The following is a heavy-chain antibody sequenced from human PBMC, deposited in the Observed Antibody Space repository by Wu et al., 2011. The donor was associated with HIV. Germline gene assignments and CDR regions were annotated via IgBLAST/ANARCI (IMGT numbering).Heavy chain of an antibody. CDR3: AADCRSASCQTRLDY. CDR1: GYTFSDYY. Sequence: VQLVQSGLEVKKPGASVKVSCKASGYTFSDYYIHWVRQAPGQGLEWMGVLDPENGETLYAEKFQGRVTMTADTSTDTIHLELSVRSEDTAVYFCAADCRSASCQTRLDYWGQGTLVTVSS. CDR2: LDPENGET. D-gene: IGHD2-2*01. J-gene: IGHJ4*02. V-gene: IGHV1-69-2*01.